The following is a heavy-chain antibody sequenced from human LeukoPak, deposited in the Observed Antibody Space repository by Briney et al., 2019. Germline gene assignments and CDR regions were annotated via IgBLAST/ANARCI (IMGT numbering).Heavy chain of an antibody. CDR2: MHPNRGNT. J-gene: IGHJ4*02. Sequence: ASVTASCKVSRYTFTSYGINWVRQATGQGLEWMGWMHPNRGNTGYAQKFQGRVTMTRNTSIRTAYMELSNLRSEDTAVYYCARGAHAAKRGMTTVAYWGQGTLVTVSS. CDR3: ARGAHAAKRGMTTVAY. V-gene: IGHV1-8*01. D-gene: IGHD4-17*01. CDR1: RYTFTSYG.